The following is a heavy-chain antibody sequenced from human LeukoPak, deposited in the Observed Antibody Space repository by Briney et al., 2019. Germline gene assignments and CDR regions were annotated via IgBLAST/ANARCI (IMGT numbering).Heavy chain of an antibody. V-gene: IGHV3-23*01. J-gene: IGHJ5*02. CDR2: ISGSGGST. Sequence: PGGSLRLSCAASGFTFSSYAMSWVRQAPGKGLEWVSAISGSGGSTYYADSVKGRFTISRDNSKNTLYLQMNSLRAEDTAVYYCARARCCSGGSCYSDLFDPWGQGTLVTVSS. D-gene: IGHD2-15*01. CDR1: GFTFSSYA. CDR3: ARARCCSGGSCYSDLFDP.